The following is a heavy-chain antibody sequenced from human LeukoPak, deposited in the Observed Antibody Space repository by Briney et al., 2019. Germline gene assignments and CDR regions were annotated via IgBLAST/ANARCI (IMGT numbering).Heavy chain of an antibody. V-gene: IGHV3-23*01. Sequence: PGGSLRLSCAASGFTFSSYGMSWVRQAPGKGLEWVSATSGSGGSTYYADSVKGRFTISRDNSKNTLYLQMNSLRAEDTAVYYCANLIGGYYDSSGKSGAFDIWGQGTMVTVSS. D-gene: IGHD3-22*01. J-gene: IGHJ3*02. CDR1: GFTFSSYG. CDR3: ANLIGGYYDSSGKSGAFDI. CDR2: TSGSGGST.